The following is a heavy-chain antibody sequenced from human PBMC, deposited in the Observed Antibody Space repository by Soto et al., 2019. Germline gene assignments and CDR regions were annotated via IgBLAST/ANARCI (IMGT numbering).Heavy chain of an antibody. J-gene: IGHJ6*02. CDR1: GFTFSSYV. CDR3: ARETSYDFWSGPQTMDV. CDR2: VHYDGTKK. D-gene: IGHD3-3*01. V-gene: IGHV3-33*01. Sequence: GGSLRLSCAPSGFTFSSYVMHWVRQAPGKGLEWVAVVHYDGTKKYYADSVWGRFTISRDNSENILYLQMNSLRPDDTAVYFCARETSYDFWSGPQTMDVWGQGTTVTVSS.